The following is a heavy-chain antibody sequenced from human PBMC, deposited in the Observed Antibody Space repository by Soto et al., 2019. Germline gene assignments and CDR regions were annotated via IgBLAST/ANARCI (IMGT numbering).Heavy chain of an antibody. V-gene: IGHV1-18*04. CDR2: ISGYNGNT. Sequence: QVQLVQSGAEVKKPGASVKVSCKASGYTFTSYGVSWVRQAPGQGLEWMGWISGYNGNTNYAQKLQGRVTMTPDTSTSTADMELRSLRSDDTAVYYCARAGKYYYGSGSPYFYGMDVWGQGITVTVSS. CDR1: GYTFTSYG. J-gene: IGHJ6*02. D-gene: IGHD3-10*01. CDR3: ARAGKYYYGSGSPYFYGMDV.